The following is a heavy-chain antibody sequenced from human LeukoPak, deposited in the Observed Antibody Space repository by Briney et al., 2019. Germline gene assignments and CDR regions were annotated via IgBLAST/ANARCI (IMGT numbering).Heavy chain of an antibody. CDR3: ARVWFGETNYYYYGMDV. J-gene: IGHJ6*02. CDR2: IYYSGST. V-gene: IGHV4-39*07. CDR1: GGSISSSSYY. D-gene: IGHD3-10*01. Sequence: SETLSLTCTVSGGSISSSSYYWGWIRQPPGKGLEWIGSIYYSGSTYYNPSLKSRVTISVDTSKNQFSLKLSSVTAADTAVYYCARVWFGETNYYYYGMDVWGQGTTVTVSS.